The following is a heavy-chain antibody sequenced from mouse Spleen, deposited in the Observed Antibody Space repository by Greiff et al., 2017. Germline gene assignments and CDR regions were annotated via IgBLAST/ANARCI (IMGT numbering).Heavy chain of an antibody. CDR3: ASGRRGFAY. CDR2: IDPSDSYT. V-gene: IGHV1S126*01. CDR1: GYAFSSSW. J-gene: IGHJ3*01. Sequence: VQLQQSGPELVKPGASVKISCKASGYAFSSSWMNWVKQRPGQGLEWIGEIDPSDSYTNYNQKFKGKATLTVDKSSSTAYMQLSSLTSEDSAVYYCASGRRGFAYWGQGTLVTVSA.